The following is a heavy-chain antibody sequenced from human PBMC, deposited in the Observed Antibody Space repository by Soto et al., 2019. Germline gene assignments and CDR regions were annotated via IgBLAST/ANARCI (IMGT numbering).Heavy chain of an antibody. Sequence: GSLRLSCAASGFTFSSYAMSWVRQAPGKGLEWVSAISGSGGSTYYADSVKGRFTISRGNSKNTLYLQMNSLRAEDTAVYYCAKEPYDILTGYYRGNWFDPWGQGTLVTVSS. V-gene: IGHV3-23*01. J-gene: IGHJ5*02. CDR2: ISGSGGST. CDR3: AKEPYDILTGYYRGNWFDP. CDR1: GFTFSSYA. D-gene: IGHD3-9*01.